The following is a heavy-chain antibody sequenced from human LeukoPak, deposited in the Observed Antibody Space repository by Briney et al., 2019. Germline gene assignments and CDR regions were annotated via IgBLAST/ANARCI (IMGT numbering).Heavy chain of an antibody. D-gene: IGHD3-22*01. Sequence: SETLSLTCAVYGGSFSGYYWSWIRQPPGKGLEWIGEINHSGSTNYNPSLKSRVTISVDTSKNQFSLKLSSATAADTAVYYCARGSDSSGYYGDWFDPWGQGTLVTVSS. J-gene: IGHJ5*02. CDR1: GGSFSGYY. CDR2: INHSGST. CDR3: ARGSDSSGYYGDWFDP. V-gene: IGHV4-34*01.